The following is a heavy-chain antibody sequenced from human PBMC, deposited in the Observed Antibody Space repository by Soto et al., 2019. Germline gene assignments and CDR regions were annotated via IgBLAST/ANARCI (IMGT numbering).Heavy chain of an antibody. Sequence: GGSLRLSCAAFGFTLSSYEMNWVRQAPGKGLEWVSYISSSGSTIYYADSVKGRFTISRDNAKNSLYLQMNSLRAEDTAVYYCARSLLWLSAFDIWGQGTMVTVSS. J-gene: IGHJ3*02. V-gene: IGHV3-48*03. CDR1: GFTLSSYE. CDR2: ISSSGSTI. CDR3: ARSLLWLSAFDI. D-gene: IGHD3-10*01.